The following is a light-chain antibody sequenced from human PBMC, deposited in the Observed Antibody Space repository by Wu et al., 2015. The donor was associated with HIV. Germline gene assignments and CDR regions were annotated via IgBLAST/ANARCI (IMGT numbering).Light chain of an antibody. CDR3: QQYGSSSYT. V-gene: IGKV3-20*01. Sequence: EIVLTQSPDTLSLSPGERATLSCRASQSVAYSLAWYQHKPGQALRLLIHDVSSRATGIPTRFSGSGSGTDFSLTISRLEPEDFAVYYCQQYGSSSYTFGQGTKLEIK. CDR2: DVS. J-gene: IGKJ2*01. CDR1: QSVAYS.